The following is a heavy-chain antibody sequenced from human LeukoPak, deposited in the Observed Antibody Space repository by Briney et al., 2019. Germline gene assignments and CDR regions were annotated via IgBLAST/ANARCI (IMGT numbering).Heavy chain of an antibody. D-gene: IGHD1-26*01. CDR2: IYTGGST. CDR1: GFTVSRDY. CDR3: ARSLGARGDY. V-gene: IGHV3-53*01. Sequence: GGSLRPSCAASGFTVSRDYMSWVCQAPGRGLEWVSVIYTGGSTYYADSVTGRFTISRDNSKNTLYLQMNNLRAEDTAVYYCARSLGARGDYWGQGTLVTVSS. J-gene: IGHJ4*02.